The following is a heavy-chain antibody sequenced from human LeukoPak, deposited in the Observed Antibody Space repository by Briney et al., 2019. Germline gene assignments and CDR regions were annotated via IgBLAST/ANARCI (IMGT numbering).Heavy chain of an antibody. CDR3: ARDGRYCSGGSCYYYFDY. J-gene: IGHJ4*02. CDR2: INPNSGGT. CDR1: GYTFTAYY. V-gene: IGHV1-2*02. D-gene: IGHD2-15*01. Sequence: ASVKVSCKASGYTFTAYYMHWVRQAPGQGLEWMGWINPNSGGTSYAQKFQGRVTMTRDTSNSTAYMELSRLRSDDTAVYFCARDGRYCSGGSCYYYFDYWGQGTLVTVSS.